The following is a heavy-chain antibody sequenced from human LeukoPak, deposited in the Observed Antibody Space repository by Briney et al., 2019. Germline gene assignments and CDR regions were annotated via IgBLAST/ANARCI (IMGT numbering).Heavy chain of an antibody. J-gene: IGHJ4*02. Sequence: ASVKVSCKASGYTFTGYYMHWVRQAPGQGLEWMGWINPNNGGTNYAQKFQGRVTMTRDTSISTAYMELSRLRSDDTAVYYCAREDGYNWAYYFDYWGQGTLVTVSS. D-gene: IGHD5-24*01. CDR2: INPNNGGT. V-gene: IGHV1-2*02. CDR3: AREDGYNWAYYFDY. CDR1: GYTFTGYY.